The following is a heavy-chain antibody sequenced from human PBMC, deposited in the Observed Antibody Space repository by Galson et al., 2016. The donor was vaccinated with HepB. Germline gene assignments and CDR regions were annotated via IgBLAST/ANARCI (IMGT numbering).Heavy chain of an antibody. CDR3: ASHIFLLRFLV. V-gene: IGHV3-21*01. CDR1: GFTFSDYN. J-gene: IGHJ6*04. D-gene: IGHD3-3*01. CDR2: IIPSGSYT. Sequence: SLRLSCAASGFTFSDYNMNWVRQAPGKGLEWVSSIIPSGSYTYYADSVKGRFTISRDNAKNSLFLQMSSLRAEDTAVYYCASHIFLLRFLVWGKGTTVVVSS.